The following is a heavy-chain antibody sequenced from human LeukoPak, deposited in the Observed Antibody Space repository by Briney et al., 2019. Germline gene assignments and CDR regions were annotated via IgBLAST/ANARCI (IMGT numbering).Heavy chain of an antibody. CDR1: GFTFSSYS. D-gene: IGHD2-8*01. J-gene: IGHJ4*02. V-gene: IGHV3-48*01. CDR2: ISSSSSTI. CDR3: AREMVYAPSTPTTHSFDY. Sequence: GGSLRLSCAASGFTFSSYSMNWVHQAPGKGLEWVSYISSSSSTIYYADSVKGRFTISRDNAKNSLYLQMNSLRAEDTAVYYCAREMVYAPSTPTTHSFDYWGQGTLVTVSS.